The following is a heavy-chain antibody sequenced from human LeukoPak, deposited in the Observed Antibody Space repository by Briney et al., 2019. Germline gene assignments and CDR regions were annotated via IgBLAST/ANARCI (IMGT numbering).Heavy chain of an antibody. Sequence: PGGSLRLSCSASGFVFSMYWVRQAPGKGPEYVSTISGSGNGGSIYYADSEKGRFTISRDDSKSILYLQMNGLRSEDTAVYYCVKDFGRVRGTPDSWGQGTLVTVSS. CDR1: GFVFS. D-gene: IGHD3-16*01. CDR2: ISGSGNGGSI. V-gene: IGHV3-64D*06. J-gene: IGHJ4*02. CDR3: VKDFGRVRGTPDS.